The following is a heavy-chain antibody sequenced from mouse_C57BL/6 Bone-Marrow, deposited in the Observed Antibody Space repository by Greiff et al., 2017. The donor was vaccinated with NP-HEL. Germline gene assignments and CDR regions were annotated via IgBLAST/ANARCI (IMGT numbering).Heavy chain of an antibody. Sequence: VQLQQSGAELVRPGASVKLSCTASGFNIKDDYMHWVKQRPEQGLEWIGWIDPENGDTEYASKFQGKATITADTSSNTAYLQLSSLTSEDTAVYYCTTFYSKEMDDWGQGTSVTVSS. CDR1: GFNIKDDY. J-gene: IGHJ4*01. CDR2: IDPENGDT. D-gene: IGHD2-5*01. CDR3: TTFYSKEMDD. V-gene: IGHV14-4*01.